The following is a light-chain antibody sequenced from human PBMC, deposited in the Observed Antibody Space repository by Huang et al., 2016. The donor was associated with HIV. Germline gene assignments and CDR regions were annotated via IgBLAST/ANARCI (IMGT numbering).Light chain of an antibody. V-gene: IGKV1-39*01. CDR2: GAS. Sequence: DIQMTQFPTSLSASVGDRVSITCRARQTISTYLNWYQQKPGRAPKLLIYGASNLQSGVPSRFRGGGSGTHFTLTINSLQPEDSATYYCQQSYMTPRTFGQGTKLEI. J-gene: IGKJ2*01. CDR1: QTISTY. CDR3: QQSYMTPRT.